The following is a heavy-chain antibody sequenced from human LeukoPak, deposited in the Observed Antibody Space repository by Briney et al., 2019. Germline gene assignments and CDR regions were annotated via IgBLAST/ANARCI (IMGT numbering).Heavy chain of an antibody. Sequence: SQTLSLTCTVSGGSISSGDHYWNWIRQPLGKGLEWIGYMYYSGSAYYNPSLKGRVTMSVDTSKNQFSLKLSSVTAADTAVYYCARVLSGSESLYYSDYWGQGALVTVSS. CDR1: GGSISSGDHY. D-gene: IGHD3-10*01. CDR2: MYYSGSA. V-gene: IGHV4-30-4*01. CDR3: ARVLSGSESLYYSDY. J-gene: IGHJ4*02.